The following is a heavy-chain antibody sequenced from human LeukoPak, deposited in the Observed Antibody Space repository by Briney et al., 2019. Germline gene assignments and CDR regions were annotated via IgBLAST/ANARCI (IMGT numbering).Heavy chain of an antibody. CDR2: IYYSGST. D-gene: IGHD3-10*01. J-gene: IGHJ6*02. CDR1: GGSISSYY. CDR3: ATLISHSGNYYFYGMDV. Sequence: SETLSLTCTVSGGSISSYYWSWIRQPPGKGLEWIGYIYYSGSTNYNPSLKSRVTISVDTAKNQFSLNLSSVTAADTAVYYCATLISHSGNYYFYGMDVWRQGTTVTVSS. V-gene: IGHV4-59*01.